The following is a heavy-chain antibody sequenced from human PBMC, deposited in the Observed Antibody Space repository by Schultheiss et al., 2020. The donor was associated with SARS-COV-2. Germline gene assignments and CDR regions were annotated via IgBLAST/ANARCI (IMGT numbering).Heavy chain of an antibody. CDR2: IIPILGIA. V-gene: IGHV1-69*02. CDR1: GYTFTGYY. CDR3: ATLVGSREGKNYGDYVFDY. D-gene: IGHD4-17*01. J-gene: IGHJ4*02. Sequence: SVKVSCKASGYTFTGYYMHWVRQAPGQGLEWMGRIIPILGIANYAQKFQGRVTITADKSTSTAYMELSSLRSEDTAVYYCATLVGSREGKNYGDYVFDYWGQGTLVTVSS.